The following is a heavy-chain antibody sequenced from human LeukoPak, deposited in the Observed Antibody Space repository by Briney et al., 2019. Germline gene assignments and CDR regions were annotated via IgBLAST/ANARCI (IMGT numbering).Heavy chain of an antibody. V-gene: IGHV4-59*01. CDR2: IYYSGST. D-gene: IGHD5-18*01. CDR3: ARDQGGHSYGFFDY. Sequence: SETLSLTCSVSGGSISSYYWSWIRQPPGKGLEWIGYIYYSGSTNYNPSLKSRVTISVDTSKDQFSLKLSSVIAADTAVYYCARDQGGHSYGFFDYWGQGTLVTVSS. CDR1: GGSISSYY. J-gene: IGHJ4*02.